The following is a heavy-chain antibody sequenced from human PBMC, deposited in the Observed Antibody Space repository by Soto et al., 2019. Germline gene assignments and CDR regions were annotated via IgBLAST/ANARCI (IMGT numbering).Heavy chain of an antibody. CDR2: INPTSGGT. Sequence: QVQLVQSGAEVKKPGASVKVSCKASGYPFSGRYLHGVRQAPGQGLEWMALINPTSGGTNYAQKFQGRVTMTWDTSISTAYMEMSSLKSDDTAIYYCARGYCSSNGCSDYFDYWGQGTLVTVSS. V-gene: IGHV1-2*02. CDR3: ARGYCSSNGCSDYFDY. J-gene: IGHJ4*02. CDR1: GYPFSGRY. D-gene: IGHD2-2*01.